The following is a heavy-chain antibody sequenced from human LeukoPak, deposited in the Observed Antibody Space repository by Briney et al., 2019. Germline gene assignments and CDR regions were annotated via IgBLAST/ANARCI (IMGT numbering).Heavy chain of an antibody. Sequence: ESLKISCKGSGYSFTNYWIGWVRQMPGTGLEWMGIIYPGDSDTRYSPSFQGQVIISADKSISTAYLQWSSLKASDTAMYYCARKTVGAYGHEAFDIWGQGTMVTVSS. CDR2: IYPGDSDT. D-gene: IGHD1-26*01. J-gene: IGHJ3*02. CDR1: GYSFTNYW. V-gene: IGHV5-51*01. CDR3: ARKTVGAYGHEAFDI.